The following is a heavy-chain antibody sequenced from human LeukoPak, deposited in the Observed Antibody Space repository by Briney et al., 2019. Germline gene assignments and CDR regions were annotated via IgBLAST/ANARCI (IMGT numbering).Heavy chain of an antibody. CDR3: ARSLLGYDGNVYYGSGMDV. CDR1: GASISSGGYS. D-gene: IGHD3-22*01. J-gene: IGHJ6*02. Sequence: SETLSLTCAVSGASISSGGYSWTWIRQPPGKGLEWIGYIYHSGSTYYNPSLKSRVTISVDRSKNQFSLKLSSVTVADTAVYYCARSLLGYDGNVYYGSGMDVWGQGTTVTVSS. V-gene: IGHV4-30-2*01. CDR2: IYHSGST.